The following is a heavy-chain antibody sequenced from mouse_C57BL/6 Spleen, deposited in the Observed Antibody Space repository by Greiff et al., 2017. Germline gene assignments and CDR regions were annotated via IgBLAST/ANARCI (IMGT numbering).Heavy chain of an antibody. Sequence: EVKLVESGGGLVKPGGSLKLSCAASGFTFSDYGMHWVRQAPEKGLEWVAYISSGSSTIYYADTVKGRFTISRDNAKNTLFLQMTSLRSEDTAMYYCASQSTTVYYYAMGCWGQGTSVTVSS. J-gene: IGHJ4*01. CDR3: ASQSTTVYYYAMGC. CDR2: ISSGSSTI. D-gene: IGHD1-1*01. CDR1: GFTFSDYG. V-gene: IGHV5-17*01.